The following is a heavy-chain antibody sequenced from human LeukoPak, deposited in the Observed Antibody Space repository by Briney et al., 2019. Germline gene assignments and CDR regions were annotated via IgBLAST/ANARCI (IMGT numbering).Heavy chain of an antibody. CDR3: AKVIGLFFDY. D-gene: IGHD2-21*01. Sequence: GGSLRLSCAASGFTFSSYGMHWVRQAPGKGLEWVAVISYDGSNKYYADSMKGRFTISRDNSKNTLYLQMNSLRAEDTAVYYCAKVIGLFFDYWGQGALIAVAS. CDR2: ISYDGSNK. CDR1: GFTFSSYG. J-gene: IGHJ4*02. V-gene: IGHV3-30*18.